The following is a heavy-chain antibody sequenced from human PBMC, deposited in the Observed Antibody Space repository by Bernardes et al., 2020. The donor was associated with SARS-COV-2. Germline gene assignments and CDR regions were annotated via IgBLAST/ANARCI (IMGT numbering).Heavy chain of an antibody. V-gene: IGHV3-23*01. Sequence: GGSLRLSCAASGFTFSTYGRSWVRQAPGKGLEWVSTISGGGDSIYYADSVRGRFTISRDHSKNTLYLQMSSLRAEDTAVYYCAKRTSGYPDYNYFDYWGQGPLVTVSS. CDR1: GFTFSTYG. J-gene: IGHJ4*02. CDR3: AKRTSGYPDYNYFDY. CDR2: ISGGGDSI. D-gene: IGHD3-22*01.